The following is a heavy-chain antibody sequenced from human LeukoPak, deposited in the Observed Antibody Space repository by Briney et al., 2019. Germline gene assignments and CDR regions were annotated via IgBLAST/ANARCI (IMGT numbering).Heavy chain of an antibody. CDR2: IIPIFGTA. CDR3: ARDLDYYGSGSYYFDY. Sequence: SVKVSCKASGGTFSNYAISWVRQAPGQGLEWMGRIIPIFGTANYAQKFQGRVTITTDESTSTAYMELSSLRSEDTAVYYCARDLDYYGSGSYYFDYWGQGTLVTVSS. V-gene: IGHV1-69*05. CDR1: GGTFSNYA. D-gene: IGHD3-10*01. J-gene: IGHJ4*02.